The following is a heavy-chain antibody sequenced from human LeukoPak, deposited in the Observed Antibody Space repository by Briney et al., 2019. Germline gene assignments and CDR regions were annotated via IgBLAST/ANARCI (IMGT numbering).Heavy chain of an antibody. CDR3: ARARGYSGYALGDY. D-gene: IGHD5-12*01. Sequence: GGSLRLSCAASGFTFSSYAMHWVRRAPGKGLEWVAVISYDGSNKYYADSVKGRFTISRDNSKNTLYLQMNSLRAEDTAVYYCARARGYSGYALGDYWGQGTLVTVSS. CDR1: GFTFSSYA. V-gene: IGHV3-30*04. J-gene: IGHJ4*02. CDR2: ISYDGSNK.